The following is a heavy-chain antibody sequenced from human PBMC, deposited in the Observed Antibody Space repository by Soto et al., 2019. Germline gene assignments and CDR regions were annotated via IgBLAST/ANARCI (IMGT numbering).Heavy chain of an antibody. CDR1: GFTFSSYG. J-gene: IGHJ6*02. CDR2: IWYDGSNK. Sequence: AGGSLRLSCAASGFTFSSYGMHWVRQAPGKGLEWVAVIWYDGSNKYYADSVKGRFTISRDNSKNTLYLQMNSLRAEDTAVYYCAREGQQLGLYYYGMDVWGQGTTVTVSS. V-gene: IGHV3-33*01. D-gene: IGHD6-13*01. CDR3: AREGQQLGLYYYGMDV.